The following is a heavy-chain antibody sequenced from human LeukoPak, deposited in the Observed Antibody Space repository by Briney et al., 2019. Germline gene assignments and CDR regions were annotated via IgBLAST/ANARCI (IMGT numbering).Heavy chain of an antibody. CDR2: ISWNSGSI. D-gene: IGHD5-18*01. CDR3: ARGYSYGYRIDY. CDR1: GFTFDDYA. Sequence: PGRSLRLSCAASGFTFDDYAMHWVRQAPGKGLEWVSGISWNSGSIGYADSVKGRFTISRDNAKNTLYLQMNSLRAEDTAVYYCARGYSYGYRIDYWGQGTLVTVSS. J-gene: IGHJ4*02. V-gene: IGHV3-9*01.